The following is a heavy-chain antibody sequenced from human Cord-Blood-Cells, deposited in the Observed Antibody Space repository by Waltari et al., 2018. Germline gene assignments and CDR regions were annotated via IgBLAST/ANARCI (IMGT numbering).Heavy chain of an antibody. V-gene: IGHV2-5*02. CDR1: GFSLSTSGVG. Sequence: QITLKESGPTLVKPTQTLTLTCTFSGFSLSTSGVGVGWIRQPPGTALEWLALIYWDDDKRYSPSLKSRLTITKDTSKNQVVLTMTNMDPVDTATYYCALEVSRNYAFDIWGQGTMVTVSS. J-gene: IGHJ3*02. D-gene: IGHD1-7*01. CDR2: IYWDDDK. CDR3: ALEVSRNYAFDI.